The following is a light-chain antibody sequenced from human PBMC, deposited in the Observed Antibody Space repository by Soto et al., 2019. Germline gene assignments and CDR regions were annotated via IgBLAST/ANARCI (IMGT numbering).Light chain of an antibody. V-gene: IGLV2-14*01. J-gene: IGLJ1*01. CDR2: EVS. CDR1: SSDVGGYNY. CDR3: SSYGSTSTRYV. Sequence: QSALTQPASVSGSPGQSITDSCTGTSSDVGGYNYVSWYQQHPGKAPKLMIYEVSNRPSGVSNRFSGSKSANTASLTISGLQAEDEADYFCSSYGSTSTRYVFGTETKLTVL.